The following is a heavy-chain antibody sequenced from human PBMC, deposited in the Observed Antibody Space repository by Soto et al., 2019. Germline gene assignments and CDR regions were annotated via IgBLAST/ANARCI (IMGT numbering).Heavy chain of an antibody. D-gene: IGHD6-13*01. CDR3: AADNGYSSSWLDY. Sequence: SVKVSCKASGFMFTSSAVQWVRQARGQRLEWIGWIVVGSGNTNYAQKFQERVTITRDMSTSTAYMELSSLRSEDTAVYYCAADNGYSSSWLDYWGQGTLVTVSS. V-gene: IGHV1-58*01. CDR2: IVVGSGNT. J-gene: IGHJ4*02. CDR1: GFMFTSSA.